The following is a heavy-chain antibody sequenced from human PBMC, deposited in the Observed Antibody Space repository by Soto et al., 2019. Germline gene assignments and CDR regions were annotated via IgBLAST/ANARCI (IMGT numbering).Heavy chain of an antibody. V-gene: IGHV3-9*02. CDR3: VRDIETGGAHH. CDR2: IIWNNGNT. Sequence: HPRGSLPVSCGPSVLTSDDHAIHWVGQAPGKGLEWVSGIIWNNGNTGYGDSVKGRFTISRDNAQKLLYLQMNSLRPEDTAIDYCVRDIETGGAHHWGQGTLVTVSS. CDR1: VLTSDDHA. J-gene: IGHJ5*02. D-gene: IGHD3-16*01.